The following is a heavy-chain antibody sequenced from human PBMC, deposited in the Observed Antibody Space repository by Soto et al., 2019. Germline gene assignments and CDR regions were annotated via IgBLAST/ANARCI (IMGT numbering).Heavy chain of an antibody. J-gene: IGHJ4*02. D-gene: IGHD2-2*01. V-gene: IGHV3-30-3*01. CDR1: GFTFSSYS. CDR3: ASASLYCSSTSCPQAFDY. Sequence: GGSLRLSCAASGFTFSSYSMHWVRQAPGKGLEWVAVISYDGSNKYYADSVKGRFTISRDNSKNTRYLQMNSLRAEDTAVYYCASASLYCSSTSCPQAFDYWGQGTLVTVSS. CDR2: ISYDGSNK.